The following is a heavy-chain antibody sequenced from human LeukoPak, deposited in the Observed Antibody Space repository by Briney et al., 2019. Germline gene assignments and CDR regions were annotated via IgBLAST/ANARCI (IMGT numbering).Heavy chain of an antibody. CDR3: ARVITIFGVVINYNWFDP. CDR1: GGTFSSYA. Sequence: ASVKVSCKASGGTFSSYAISWVRQAPGQGLEWMGGIIPIFGTANYAQKFQGRVTITADESTSTAYMELSSLRSEDTAVYYCARVITIFGVVINYNWFDPWGQGTLVTVSS. D-gene: IGHD3-3*01. V-gene: IGHV1-69*13. CDR2: IIPIFGTA. J-gene: IGHJ5*02.